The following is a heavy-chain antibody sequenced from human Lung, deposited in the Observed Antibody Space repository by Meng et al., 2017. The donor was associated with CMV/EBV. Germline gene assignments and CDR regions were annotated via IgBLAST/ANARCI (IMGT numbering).Heavy chain of an antibody. CDR1: GFTFSSSD. Sequence: GGSLRPXXVASGFTFSSSDMSWVRQAPGKGLEWVANIKYDGSDKGYVGSVEGRFTISRDNAKNSVCLQMNTLRVEDTAVYYRARDPNFGALDYWGQGTLVTVSS. CDR3: ARDPNFGALDY. J-gene: IGHJ4*02. V-gene: IGHV3-7*01. D-gene: IGHD3-10*01. CDR2: IKYDGSDK.